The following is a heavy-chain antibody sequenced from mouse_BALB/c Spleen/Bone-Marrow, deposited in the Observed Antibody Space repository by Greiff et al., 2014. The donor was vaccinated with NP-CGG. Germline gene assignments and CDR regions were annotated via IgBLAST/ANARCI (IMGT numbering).Heavy chain of an antibody. CDR3: ACAIYYDYNDGGHFAY. V-gene: IGHV1-54*01. Sequence: VQLQQSGAELVRPGTSVKVSCKASGYAFTNYLIEWVKKRPGQGLEWIGVINPGSGGTNYNEKFKGKATVTADKSSSTAYMQLSSLTMDVSAVYCDACAIYYDYNDGGHFAYWGQGTLVTVS. CDR1: GYAFTNYL. D-gene: IGHD2-4*01. J-gene: IGHJ3*01. CDR2: INPGSGGT.